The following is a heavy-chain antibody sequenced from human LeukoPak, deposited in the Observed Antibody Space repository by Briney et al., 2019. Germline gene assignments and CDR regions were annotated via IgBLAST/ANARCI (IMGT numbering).Heavy chain of an antibody. CDR3: ASSDYDILTFDP. D-gene: IGHD3-9*01. V-gene: IGHV4-59*01. J-gene: IGHJ5*02. CDR2: IYYSGST. CDR1: GGSISSYY. Sequence: SETLSLTCTVSGGSISSYYWSWIRQPPGKGLEWIGYIYYSGSTNYNPSLKSRVTISVDTSKNQFSLKLSSVTAADTAVYYCASSDYDILTFDPWGQGTLVTISS.